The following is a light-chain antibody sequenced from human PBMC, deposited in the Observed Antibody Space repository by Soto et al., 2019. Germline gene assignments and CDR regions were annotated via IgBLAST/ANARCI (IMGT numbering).Light chain of an antibody. V-gene: IGKV1-16*02. CDR2: GAS. Sequence: DIQMTQSPSSLSASVGDRVTITCRASQDIRNNLDWFQQKPGKAPKSLIYGASSLQSGVPSKFSGSGSGKDFTLTISSLHPEDFTTDYRRQYESYPITFGQGTRLEIK. J-gene: IGKJ5*01. CDR3: RQYESYPIT. CDR1: QDIRNN.